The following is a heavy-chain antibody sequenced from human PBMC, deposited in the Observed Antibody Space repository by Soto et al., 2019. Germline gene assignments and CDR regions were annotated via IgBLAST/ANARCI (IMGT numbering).Heavy chain of an antibody. D-gene: IGHD3-16*02. CDR3: ARGRGDYVWGSYRAPSWFDP. Sequence: QVQLQQWGAGLLKPSETLSLTCAVYGGPFSGYYWSWIRQPPGKGLEWIGEINHSGSTNYNPSLKSRVTISVDTSKNQFSLKLSSVTAADTAVYYCARGRGDYVWGSYRAPSWFDPWGQGTLVTVSS. CDR1: GGPFSGYY. V-gene: IGHV4-34*01. J-gene: IGHJ5*02. CDR2: INHSGST.